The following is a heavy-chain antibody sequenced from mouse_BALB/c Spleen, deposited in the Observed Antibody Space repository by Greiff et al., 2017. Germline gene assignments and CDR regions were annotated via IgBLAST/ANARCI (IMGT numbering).Heavy chain of an antibody. CDR1: GYTFTSYY. CDR3: ARDYCVSWFAY. V-gene: IGHV1S56*01. CDR2: IYPGDGST. Sequence: VQLQQSGPELVKPGASVKMSCKASGYTFTSYYIHWVKQRPGQGLEWIGWIYPGDGSTKYNEKFKGKTTLTADKSSSTAYMLLSSLTSEDSAIYFCARDYCVSWFAYWGQGTLVTVSA. D-gene: IGHD2-13*01. J-gene: IGHJ3*01.